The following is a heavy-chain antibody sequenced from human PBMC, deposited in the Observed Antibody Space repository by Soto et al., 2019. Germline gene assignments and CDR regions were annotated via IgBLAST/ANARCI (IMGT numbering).Heavy chain of an antibody. Sequence: PSETLSLTCTVSGDSISTYYWSWIRQPPGEGLEYIGYIYYSGTTNYSPSLRSRVTISVDTSKKQFSLKLSSVTPADTAVYYCARGVRLGYGQPPLFDYWGQGTLVTVPS. V-gene: IGHV4-59*01. CDR3: ARGVRLGYGQPPLFDY. D-gene: IGHD5-12*01. J-gene: IGHJ4*02. CDR1: GDSISTYY. CDR2: IYYSGTT.